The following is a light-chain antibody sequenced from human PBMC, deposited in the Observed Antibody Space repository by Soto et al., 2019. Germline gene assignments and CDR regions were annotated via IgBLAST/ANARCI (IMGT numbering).Light chain of an antibody. CDR3: QQYHSYPWT. CDR2: KAS. V-gene: IGKV1-5*03. J-gene: IGKJ1*01. Sequence: DIQMTQSPSTLSASIGDRVTITCRASQSISGWLAWYQQKPGKAPKLLISKASTLESGVPSRFSGSGSGTAFTLTLSSLQPDDFSTYYCQQYHSYPWTFGQGTNVEIK. CDR1: QSISGW.